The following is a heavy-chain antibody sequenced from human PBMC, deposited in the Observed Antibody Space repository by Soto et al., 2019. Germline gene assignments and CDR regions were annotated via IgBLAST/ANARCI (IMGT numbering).Heavy chain of an antibody. D-gene: IGHD3-22*01. J-gene: IGHJ4*02. CDR2: ISWNVGSI. CDR1: GFTFDDYA. CDR3: ARDYYKYYDSSGYYRSPAY. V-gene: IGHV3-9*01. Sequence: GGSLRLSCAASGFTFDDYAMHWVRQAPGKGLEWVSGISWNVGSIAYADSVKGRFTISRDNSRNTLFLQMNSLRAEDTAVYYCARDYYKYYDSSGYYRSPAYWGQGTLVTVSS.